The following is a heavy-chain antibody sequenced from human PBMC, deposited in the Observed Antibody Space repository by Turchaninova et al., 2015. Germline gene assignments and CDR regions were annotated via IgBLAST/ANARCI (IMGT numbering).Heavy chain of an antibody. D-gene: IGHD2-21*02. V-gene: IGHV4-38-2*01. CDR1: GYSINRGYD. J-gene: IGHJ3*02. Sequence: QVQLQESGPGLVKTSETLSLTCAVPGYSINRGYDWGWIRQPPGKGLEWIGIIYHSGSTYYTPPLKSRVTISVDTSKNQFSLKLSSVTAADTAVYYCARLPYCGGDCYKWDGSDIWGQGTMVTVSP. CDR3: ARLPYCGGDCYKWDGSDI. CDR2: IYHSGST.